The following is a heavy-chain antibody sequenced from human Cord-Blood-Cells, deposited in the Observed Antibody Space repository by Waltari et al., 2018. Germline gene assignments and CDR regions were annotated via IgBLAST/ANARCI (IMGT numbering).Heavy chain of an antibody. CDR2: IYYSGST. CDR3: AGLGSYYDSSGYSYDAFDI. V-gene: IGHV4-59*08. Sequence: QVQLQESGPGLVKPSETLSLTCTVSGGSISSYYWSWIRQPPGKGLEWIGYIYYSGSTNYNPALKSRFTISVDTSKNQFSLKLSSGTAADTAVYYCAGLGSYYDSSGYSYDAFDIWGQGTMVTVAS. J-gene: IGHJ3*02. D-gene: IGHD3-22*01. CDR1: GGSISSYY.